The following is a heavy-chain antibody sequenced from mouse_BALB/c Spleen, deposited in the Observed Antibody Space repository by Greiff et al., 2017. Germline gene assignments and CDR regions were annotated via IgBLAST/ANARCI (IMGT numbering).Heavy chain of an antibody. CDR1: GYTFTSYY. D-gene: IGHD4-1*01. CDR2: INPSNGGT. J-gene: IGHJ1*01. Sequence: QVQLQQSGAELVKPGASVKLSCKASGYTFTSYYMHWVKQRPGQGLEWIGEINPSNGGTKFNEKFKSKATLTVDKPSSTAYMQLISLTSEGSAVYYCTSIPSNCWYCVRGRGGTTVTGSS. V-gene: IGHV1S81*02. CDR3: TSIPSNCWYCVR.